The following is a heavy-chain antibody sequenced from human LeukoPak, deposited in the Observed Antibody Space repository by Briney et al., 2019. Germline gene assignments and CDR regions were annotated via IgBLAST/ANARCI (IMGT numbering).Heavy chain of an antibody. Sequence: GGSLRLSCAASRFTFGSYEMNWVRQAPGKGLEWVSYISGSGSTIYYADSVKGRFTISRDNAKNSLYLQMNSLRDEDTAVYYCFYYYYGMDVWGQGTTVTVSS. J-gene: IGHJ6*02. CDR2: ISGSGSTI. CDR3: FYYYYGMDV. CDR1: RFTFGSYE. V-gene: IGHV3-48*03.